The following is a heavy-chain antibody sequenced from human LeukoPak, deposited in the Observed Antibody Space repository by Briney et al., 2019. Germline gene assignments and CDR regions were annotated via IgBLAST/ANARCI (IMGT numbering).Heavy chain of an antibody. CDR1: GGSISSGDYY. V-gene: IGHV4-30-4*01. J-gene: IGHJ4*02. CDR2: IYYSGST. Sequence: SQTLSLTCTVSGGSISSGDYYWSWIRQPPGKGLEWIVYIYYSGSTYYNPSLKSRVTISVDTSKNQFSLKLSSVTAADTAVYYCAREGDGDAFDYWGQGTLVTVSS. CDR3: AREGDGDAFDY. D-gene: IGHD4-17*01.